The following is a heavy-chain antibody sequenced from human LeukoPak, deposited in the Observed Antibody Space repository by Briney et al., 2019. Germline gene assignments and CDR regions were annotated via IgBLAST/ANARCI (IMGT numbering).Heavy chain of an antibody. V-gene: IGHV4-4*07. CDR1: GGSISIYY. D-gene: IGHD3-22*01. J-gene: IGHJ4*02. Sequence: SETLSLTCTVSGGSISIYYWSWIRQPAGKGLEWIGRIYTSGSTNHNPSLKSRVTMSVDTSKNQFSLKLSSVTAADTAVYYCARERITMIEDYWGQGTLVTVSS. CDR3: ARERITMIEDY. CDR2: IYTSGST.